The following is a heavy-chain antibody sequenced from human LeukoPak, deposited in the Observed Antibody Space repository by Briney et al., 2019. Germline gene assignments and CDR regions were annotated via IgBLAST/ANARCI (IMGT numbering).Heavy chain of an antibody. V-gene: IGHV3-48*01. CDR3: ARFATGGSYYYYMDV. CDR1: GFTFSSYT. J-gene: IGHJ6*03. CDR2: IGTSSTTI. Sequence: GGSLRLSCAASGFTFSSYTMNWVRQPPGKGLEWVSNIGTSSTTIYYADSVKGRFTISRDNAKNSLYLQMNSLRADDTAVYYCARFATGGSYYYYMDVWGKGTTVTVSS. D-gene: IGHD6-25*01.